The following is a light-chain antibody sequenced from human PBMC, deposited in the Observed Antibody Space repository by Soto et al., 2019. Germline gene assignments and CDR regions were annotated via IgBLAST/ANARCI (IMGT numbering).Light chain of an antibody. Sequence: EIVLTQSPGTLSLSPGERATLSCRASQSVSSGYLAWYQQKPGQAPRLLIYGASTRATGIPNQFSGSGSGTDFTLTISRLEPEDFAVYYCQQYGSLPWTCGQGTKVEIK. CDR2: GAS. CDR1: QSVSSGY. CDR3: QQYGSLPWT. V-gene: IGKV3-20*01. J-gene: IGKJ1*01.